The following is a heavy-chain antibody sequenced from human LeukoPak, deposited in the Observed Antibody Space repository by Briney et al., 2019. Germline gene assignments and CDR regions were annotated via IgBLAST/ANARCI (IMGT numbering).Heavy chain of an antibody. CDR3: AKDPRVGYNPLTYYFDY. D-gene: IGHD5-24*01. CDR2: ISFEDGNNK. Sequence: GRSLRLSCAASGFTFRTYGMHWVRQAPGKGLEWVAVISFEDGNNKYYADSVKGRFTISRDNSKNTVYLQMNSLRPEDSAVYFCAKDPRVGYNPLTYYFDYWGQGTLVTVSS. CDR1: GFTFRTYG. J-gene: IGHJ4*02. V-gene: IGHV3-30*18.